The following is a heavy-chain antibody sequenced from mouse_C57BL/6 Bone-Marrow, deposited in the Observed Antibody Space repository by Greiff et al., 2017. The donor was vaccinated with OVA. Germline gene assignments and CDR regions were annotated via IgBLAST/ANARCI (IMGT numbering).Heavy chain of an antibody. D-gene: IGHD1-1*01. V-gene: IGHV1-15*01. CDR3: AKPNHYYGSSGEY. J-gene: IGHJ2*01. CDR2: IDPETGGT. CDR1: GYTFTDYE. Sequence: QVQLQQSGAELVRPGASVTLSCKASGYTFTDYEMHWVKQTPVHGLEWIGAIDPETGGTAYNQKFKGKAILTADKSSSTAYMELRSLTSEDSAVYYCAKPNHYYGSSGEYWGQGTTLTVSS.